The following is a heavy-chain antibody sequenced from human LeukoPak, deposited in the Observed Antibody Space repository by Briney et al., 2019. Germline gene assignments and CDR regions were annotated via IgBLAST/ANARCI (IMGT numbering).Heavy chain of an antibody. D-gene: IGHD3/OR15-3a*01. Sequence: SETLSLTCTVSGGSVSSYCWSWIRQPPGKGLQWIGYIYYSGSTNYNPSLKSRVTISVDTSKNQFSLKLSSVTAADTAVYYCARIGHEDYYIDYWGQGTLVTVSS. V-gene: IGHV4-59*02. CDR1: GGSVSSYC. J-gene: IGHJ4*02. CDR3: ARIGHEDYYIDY. CDR2: IYYSGST.